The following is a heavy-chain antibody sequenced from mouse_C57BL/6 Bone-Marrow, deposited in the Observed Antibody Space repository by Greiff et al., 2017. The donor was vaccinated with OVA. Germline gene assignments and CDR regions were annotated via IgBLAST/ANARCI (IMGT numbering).Heavy chain of an antibody. CDR3: ARSIYYDYPYYFDY. CDR2: IFPGSGST. CDR1: GYTFTDYY. J-gene: IGHJ2*01. D-gene: IGHD2-4*01. Sequence: VKLMESGPELVKPGASVKISCKASGYTFTDYYINWVKQRPGQGLEWIGWIFPGSGSTYYNEKFKGKATLTVDKSSSTAYMLLSSLTSEDSAVYFCARSIYYDYPYYFDYWGQGTTLTVSS. V-gene: IGHV1-75*01.